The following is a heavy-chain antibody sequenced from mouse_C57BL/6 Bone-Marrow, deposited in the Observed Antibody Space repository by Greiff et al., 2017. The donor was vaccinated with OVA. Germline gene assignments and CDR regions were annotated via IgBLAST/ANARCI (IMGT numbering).Heavy chain of an antibody. CDR1: GYTFTSYW. CDR3: AIGIMGRWFAY. CDR2: IHPSDSDP. J-gene: IGHJ3*01. Sequence: VQLQQPGAELVKPGASVKVSCKASGYTFTSYWMHWVKQRPGQGLEWIGRIHPSDSDPNYNQKFKGKATLTVDKSSSTAYMQLSSLTSEDSAVYYCAIGIMGRWFAYWGQGTLVTVSA. D-gene: IGHD4-1*01. V-gene: IGHV1-74*01.